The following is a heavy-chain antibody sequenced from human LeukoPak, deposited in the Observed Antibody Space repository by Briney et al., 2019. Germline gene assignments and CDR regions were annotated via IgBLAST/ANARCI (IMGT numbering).Heavy chain of an antibody. D-gene: IGHD5-12*01. CDR3: ARDRRVELSHYGYIDY. V-gene: IGHV4-59*01. Sequence: SETLSLTCTVSGGSISSYYWSWIRQPPGKGLEWIRYIYYSGSTNYNPSLKSRVTISVDTSKNQFSLKLSSVTAADTAVYYCARDRRVELSHYGYIDYWGQGTLVTVSS. J-gene: IGHJ4*02. CDR2: IYYSGST. CDR1: GGSISSYY.